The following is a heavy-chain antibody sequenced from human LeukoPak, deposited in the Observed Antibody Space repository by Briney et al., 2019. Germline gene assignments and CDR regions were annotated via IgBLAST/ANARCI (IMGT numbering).Heavy chain of an antibody. D-gene: IGHD3-16*01. CDR1: GYTFTGYY. Sequence: ASVKVSCKASGYTFTGYYMHWVRQAPGQGLEWMGWINPNSGGTNYAQKFQGRVTMTRDMSISTAYMELSRLRSDDTAVYYCARDESQLGKNYMDVWGKGTTVTISS. CDR2: INPNSGGT. J-gene: IGHJ6*03. CDR3: ARDESQLGKNYMDV. V-gene: IGHV1-2*02.